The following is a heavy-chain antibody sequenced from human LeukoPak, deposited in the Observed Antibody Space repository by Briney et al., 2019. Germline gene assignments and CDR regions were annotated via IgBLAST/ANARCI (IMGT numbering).Heavy chain of an antibody. CDR1: GFPFSSYA. CDR2: ISGSGGST. Sequence: GGPLRPSCAASGFPFSSYAMSCVRQAPGKGLEWVSAISGSGGSTYYADSVKGRFTISRDNSKNTLYLQMNSLRAEDTAVYYCATDDLTNRYYYGPWGQGTLVTVSS. CDR3: ATDDLTNRYYYGP. D-gene: IGHD3-10*01. V-gene: IGHV3-23*01. J-gene: IGHJ4*02.